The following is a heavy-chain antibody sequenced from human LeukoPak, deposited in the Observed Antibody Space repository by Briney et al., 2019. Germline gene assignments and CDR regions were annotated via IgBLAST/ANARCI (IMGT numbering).Heavy chain of an antibody. CDR2: IYYTGST. D-gene: IGHD2-21*02. V-gene: IGHV4-31*03. Sequence: SETLSLTCTVSRASIISGGYYWSWIRQHPGKGLEWIGYIYYTGSTYYNPSLKNRLTISIDTSKSQFSLKLTSVTAADTAVYYCARDPIAYCGADCYSDWGQGTLVTVSS. CDR3: ARDPIAYCGADCYSD. CDR1: RASIISGGYY. J-gene: IGHJ4*02.